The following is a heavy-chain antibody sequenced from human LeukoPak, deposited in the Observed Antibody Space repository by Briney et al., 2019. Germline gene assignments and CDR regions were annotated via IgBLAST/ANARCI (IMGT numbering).Heavy chain of an antibody. CDR1: GFTFSSYS. Sequence: GGSLRLSCAASGFTFSSYSMNWVRQAPGMGLEWVSFIRSSSSYIYYADSVKGRFTISRDNAKNSLYLQMNSLRAEDTAVYYCARPGIAVAGEFFDYWGQGTLVTVSS. J-gene: IGHJ4*02. CDR3: ARPGIAVAGEFFDY. V-gene: IGHV3-21*01. CDR2: IRSSSSYI. D-gene: IGHD6-19*01.